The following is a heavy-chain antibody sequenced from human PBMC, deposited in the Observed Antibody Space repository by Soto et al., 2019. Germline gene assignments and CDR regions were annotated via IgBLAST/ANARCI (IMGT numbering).Heavy chain of an antibody. CDR1: GFSLTTRGVG. CDR2: IYWDDDK. D-gene: IGHD3-16*01. J-gene: IGHJ5*02. Sequence: QITLKESGPTLVKPTQTLTLTCTFSGFSLTTRGVGVGWIRQPPGKALECLALIYWDDDKRYSPSLQSRLSITKDTSNTQVGLTMTNVDPVDTATYYCAHIPNYYQYDWFDPWGQGTLVSVSS. V-gene: IGHV2-5*02. CDR3: AHIPNYYQYDWFDP.